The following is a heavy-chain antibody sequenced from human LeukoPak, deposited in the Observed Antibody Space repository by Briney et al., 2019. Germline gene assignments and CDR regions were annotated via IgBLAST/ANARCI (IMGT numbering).Heavy chain of an antibody. J-gene: IGHJ4*02. Sequence: KLSETLSLTCTVSGGSISSYYWSWIRQPPGKGLEWIGYIYYSGSTNYNPSLKSRVTISVDTSKNQFSLKLSSVTAADTAVYYCAREIGTTVTTREGLFDYWGQGTLVTVSS. CDR3: AREIGTTVTTREGLFDY. V-gene: IGHV4-59*01. CDR2: IYYSGST. D-gene: IGHD4-17*01. CDR1: GGSISSYY.